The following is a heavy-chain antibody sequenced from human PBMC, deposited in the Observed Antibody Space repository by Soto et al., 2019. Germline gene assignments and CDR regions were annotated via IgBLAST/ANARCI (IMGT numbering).Heavy chain of an antibody. Sequence: GGSLRLSCAASGFTFSNYAMSWVRQAPGKGLEWVSAMSGSGSSTYYADSVKGRFTISRDNSRNTLYLQMNSLRAEDTAVYYCAKRSGSGRSGVTYFDYWGQGTLVTVYS. D-gene: IGHD6-19*01. CDR1: GFTFSNYA. V-gene: IGHV3-23*01. J-gene: IGHJ4*02. CDR2: MSGSGSST. CDR3: AKRSGSGRSGVTYFDY.